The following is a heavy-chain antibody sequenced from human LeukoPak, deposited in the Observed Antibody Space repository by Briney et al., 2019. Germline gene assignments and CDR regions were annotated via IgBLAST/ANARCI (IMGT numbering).Heavy chain of an antibody. J-gene: IGHJ5*02. CDR3: ATDFYDST. D-gene: IGHD3-22*01. CDR2: IRSNSDGGTI. V-gene: IGHV3-15*01. Sequence: GGSPRLSCAASGFTFSSYAMSWVRQAPGKGLEWVGRIRSNSDGGTIDYAAPVKGRFTLSRDDSKTTLYLQMNSLQTEDTAVYYCATDFYDSTWGQGTLVTVSS. CDR1: GFTFSSYA.